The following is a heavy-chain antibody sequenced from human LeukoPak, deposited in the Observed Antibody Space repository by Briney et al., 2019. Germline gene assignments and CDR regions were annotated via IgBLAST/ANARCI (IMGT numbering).Heavy chain of an antibody. CDR1: GGSISSGGYY. J-gene: IGHJ4*02. CDR3: ARGVFATGYAHFDY. V-gene: IGHV4-30-2*01. Sequence: PSETLSLTCTVSGGSISSGGYYWSWIRQPPGKGLEWIGYIYHSGSTYYNPSLKSRVTISVDRSKKQFSLKLTSVTAADTAVYYCARGVFATGYAHFDYWGQGTLVTVSS. CDR2: IYHSGST. D-gene: IGHD3-9*01.